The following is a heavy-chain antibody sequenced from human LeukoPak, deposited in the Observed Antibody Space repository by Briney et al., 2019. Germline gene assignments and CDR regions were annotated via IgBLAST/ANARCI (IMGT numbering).Heavy chain of an antibody. Sequence: PGGSLRLSCAASEFTFSNAWMSWVRQAPGKGLEWVGRIKSKTDGGTTDYAAPVKGRFTISRDDSKNTLYLQMNSLKTEDTAVYYCTTDLPPREGGRTGLYRLGYWGQGTLVTVSS. V-gene: IGHV3-15*01. CDR3: TTDLPPREGGRTGLYRLGY. D-gene: IGHD1-1*01. CDR2: IKSKTDGGTT. CDR1: EFTFSNAW. J-gene: IGHJ4*02.